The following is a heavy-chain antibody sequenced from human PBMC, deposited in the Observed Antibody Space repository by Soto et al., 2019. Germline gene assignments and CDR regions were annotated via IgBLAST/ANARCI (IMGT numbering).Heavy chain of an antibody. J-gene: IGHJ4*02. Sequence: QLQLQESGPGLVKPSETLSLTCTVSGDSGGFISSSSYHWGWIRQPPGKGLEWIGNIYYSGSTYSNPPPTSRVTISGDTSTNQFSLRLTSVTAADTAVYYCARHPPYGPLDYWGQGTLVTVSS. D-gene: IGHD4-17*01. CDR2: IYYSGST. V-gene: IGHV4-39*01. CDR3: ARHPPYGPLDY. CDR1: GDSGGFISSSSYH.